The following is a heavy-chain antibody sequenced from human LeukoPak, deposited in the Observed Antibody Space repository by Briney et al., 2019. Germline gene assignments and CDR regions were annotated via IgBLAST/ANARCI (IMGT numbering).Heavy chain of an antibody. D-gene: IGHD3-10*01. CDR3: AKNIGGLDY. Sequence: GGSLRPSCAASGFTFSSFGMTWVRQAPGKGLEWVSGFSSSDGSTYYADSVKGRFTISRDNSKNTLYLQMNSLRAEDTAVYYCAKNIGGLDYWGQGTLVTVSS. V-gene: IGHV3-23*01. CDR2: FSSSDGST. J-gene: IGHJ4*02. CDR1: GFTFSSFG.